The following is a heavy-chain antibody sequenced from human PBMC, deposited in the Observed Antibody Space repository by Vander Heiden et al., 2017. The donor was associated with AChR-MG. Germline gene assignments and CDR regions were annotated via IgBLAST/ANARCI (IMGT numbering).Heavy chain of an antibody. Sequence: EVQLVETGGGLIQPGGSLRLSCAASGFTVSSTYMSWVRQAPGKGLEWVSVIYSGGSTYYADSVKGRFTISRDNSKNTLYLQMNSLRAEDTAVYYCARSDFWRTNNELANAFDIWGQGTMVTVSS. D-gene: IGHD3-3*01. CDR2: IYSGGST. V-gene: IGHV3-53*02. CDR1: GFTVSSTY. CDR3: ARSDFWRTNNELANAFDI. J-gene: IGHJ3*02.